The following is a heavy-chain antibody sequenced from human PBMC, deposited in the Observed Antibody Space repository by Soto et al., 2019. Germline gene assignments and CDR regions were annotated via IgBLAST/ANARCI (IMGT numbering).Heavy chain of an antibody. D-gene: IGHD5-18*01. CDR2: IVVGSGTA. CDR1: GFTFTSSA. Sequence: GASVKVSCKASGFTFTSSAMQWVRQARGQRLEWIGWIVVGSGTANYAQKFQGRVTITADESTSTAYMELSSLRSEDTAVYYCARAGYSYGYYFDYWGQGTLVTVSS. V-gene: IGHV1-58*02. J-gene: IGHJ4*02. CDR3: ARAGYSYGYYFDY.